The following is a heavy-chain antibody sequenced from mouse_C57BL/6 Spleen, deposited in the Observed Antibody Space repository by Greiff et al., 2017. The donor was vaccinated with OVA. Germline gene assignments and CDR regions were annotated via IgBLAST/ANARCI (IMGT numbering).Heavy chain of an antibody. CDR2: IDPSDSYT. V-gene: IGHV1-69*01. CDR1: GYTFTRYW. J-gene: IGHJ2*01. Sequence: QVQLQQPGAELVMPGASVKLSCKASGYTFTRYWMHWVKQRPGQGLEWIGEIDPSDSYTNYNQKFKGKSTLTVDKSSSTAYMQLSSLTSEDSAVYYCARGSGSLFDYWGQGTTLTVSS. D-gene: IGHD3-2*02. CDR3: ARGSGSLFDY.